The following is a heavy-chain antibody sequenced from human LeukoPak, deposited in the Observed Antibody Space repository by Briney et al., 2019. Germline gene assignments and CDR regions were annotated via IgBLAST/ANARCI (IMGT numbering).Heavy chain of an antibody. V-gene: IGHV3-30*18. J-gene: IGHJ6*02. Sequence: GRSLRLSCAASGFTFSSFGMHWVRQAPGNGLEWVSIISYDGSNNFYADSVKGRFTISRDNSKNTLYLQMNSLRAEDTAVYYCAKDIYSGTTVSSYGMDVWGQGTTVTVSS. CDR1: GFTFSSFG. CDR3: AKDIYSGTTVSSYGMDV. D-gene: IGHD4-17*01. CDR2: ISYDGSNN.